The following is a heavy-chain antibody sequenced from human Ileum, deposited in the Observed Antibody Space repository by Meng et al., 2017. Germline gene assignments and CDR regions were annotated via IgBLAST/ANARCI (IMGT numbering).Heavy chain of an antibody. J-gene: IGHJ4*02. CDR2: MGLSHSRG. V-gene: IGHV3-21*02. CDR1: GSIFDTYE. CDR3: ASDPNWSTN. Sequence: AQRVDGGGGLAKQGGSARFSCDGFGSIFDTYEMTWVRQAPGKGLEWVSSMGLSHSRGSYADSVKGRFTISRDNAKSSLYLQMNSLRAEDTAIYYCASDPNWSTNWGQGTLVTVSS. D-gene: IGHD1-1*01.